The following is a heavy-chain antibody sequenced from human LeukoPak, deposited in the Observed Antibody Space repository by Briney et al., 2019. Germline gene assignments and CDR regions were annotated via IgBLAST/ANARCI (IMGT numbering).Heavy chain of an antibody. V-gene: IGHV3-7*02. Sequence: GGSLRLSCAASGSTFSTSWMNWVRQAPGKGLEWVANIKQDGSEKHYLDSVKGRFTISRDNAKNSLYLQMNSLRAEDTAVYYCASYSSSRGDIEYWGQGTLVTVSS. CDR2: IKQDGSEK. CDR3: ASYSSSRGDIEY. J-gene: IGHJ4*02. D-gene: IGHD2-21*01. CDR1: GSTFSTSW.